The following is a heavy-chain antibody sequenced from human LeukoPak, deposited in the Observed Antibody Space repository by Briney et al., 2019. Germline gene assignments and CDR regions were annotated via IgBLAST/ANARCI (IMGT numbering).Heavy chain of an antibody. CDR1: GFTFNNFA. CDR2: LSSGSTST. D-gene: IGHD3/OR15-3a*01. V-gene: IGHV3-23*01. J-gene: IGHJ4*02. Sequence: PGGSLRLSCAASGFTFNNFAMSWVRQAPGKGLEWVSGLSSGSTSTYYADSVKGRFTISRDNSKNTLFLQMSSVRAEDTAIYYCAKGSSTWTYAYFDYWGQGTLVTVSS. CDR3: AKGSSTWTYAYFDY.